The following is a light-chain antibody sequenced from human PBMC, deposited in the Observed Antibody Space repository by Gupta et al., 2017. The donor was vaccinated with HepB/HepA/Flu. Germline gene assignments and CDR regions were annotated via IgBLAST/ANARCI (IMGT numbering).Light chain of an antibody. J-gene: IGLJ2*01. CDR2: GKN. CDR1: SLRSYY. Sequence: SSELTQDPVVSVALGQTVTITCQGDSLRSYYATWYQQKPGQAPVVVVYGKNNRPSGIPDRFSGSNSGNTASLTITGAQAEDEADYYCNSRDSSGTHPVVFGGGTKLTVL. CDR3: NSRDSSGTHPVV. V-gene: IGLV3-19*01.